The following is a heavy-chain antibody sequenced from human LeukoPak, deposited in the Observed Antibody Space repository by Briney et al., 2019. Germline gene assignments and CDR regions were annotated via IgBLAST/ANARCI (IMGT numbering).Heavy chain of an antibody. CDR3: AKMSNYYNSLGYYAFDI. CDR2: IYGGGSA. V-gene: IGHV3-66*01. J-gene: IGHJ3*02. CDR1: GFIVSRKY. D-gene: IGHD3-22*01. Sequence: GGSLRLSCAASGFIVSRKYMSWVRQAPGKGLEWVSVIYGGGSADYADSVKGRFTISRDNSKNTLHLQMKSLRAEDTAVYYCAKMSNYYNSLGYYAFDIWGQGTMVTVSS.